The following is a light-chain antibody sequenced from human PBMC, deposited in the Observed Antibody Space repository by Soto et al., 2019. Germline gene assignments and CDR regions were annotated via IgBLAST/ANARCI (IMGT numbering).Light chain of an antibody. V-gene: IGKV3-20*01. J-gene: IGKJ1*01. CDR2: ATS. CDR1: QSVNGNY. CDR3: QQYGSSPS. Sequence: EVVVTQSPGTLSLSPGDRATLSCRASQSVNGNYLAWYQKEPGQAPRLLIYATSSRAPGIPDRFSGRGSGTDFTLTISRLEPEDFAVYYCQQYGSSPSFGQGTKVEIK.